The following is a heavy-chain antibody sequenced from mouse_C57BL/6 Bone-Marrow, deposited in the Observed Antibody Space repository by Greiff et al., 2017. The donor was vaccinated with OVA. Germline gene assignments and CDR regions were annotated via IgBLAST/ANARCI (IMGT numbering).Heavy chain of an antibody. D-gene: IGHD2-4*01. CDR2: IYPGGGYT. J-gene: IGHJ1*03. V-gene: IGHV1-63*01. Sequence: VQLQQSGAELVRPGTSVKMSCKASGYTFTNYWIGWAKQRPGHGLEWIGDIYPGGGYTNYNEKFKGKATLTADKSSSTAYMQFSSLTSEDSAIYYWARGYDYDGGYWYFDVWGTGTTVTVSS. CDR1: GYTFTNYW. CDR3: ARGYDYDGGYWYFDV.